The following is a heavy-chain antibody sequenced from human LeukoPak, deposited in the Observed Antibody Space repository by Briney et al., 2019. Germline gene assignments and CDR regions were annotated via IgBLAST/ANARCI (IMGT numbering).Heavy chain of an antibody. CDR2: INPNSGST. Sequence: ASVKVSCKASGYTFTGYYMHWVRQAPGQGLEWMGWINPNSGSTNYAQTFQGRVTMTRDTSISTAYMELSRLRSDDTAVYYCARAEEWLPHLLEYYFDYWGLGTLVTGSS. V-gene: IGHV1-2*02. CDR3: ARAEEWLPHLLEYYFDY. J-gene: IGHJ4*02. CDR1: GYTFTGYY. D-gene: IGHD3-3*01.